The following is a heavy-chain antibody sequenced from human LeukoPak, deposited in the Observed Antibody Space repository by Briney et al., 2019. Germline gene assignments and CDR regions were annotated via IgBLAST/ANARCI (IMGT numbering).Heavy chain of an antibody. CDR1: GFTFSSYW. CDR2: IKQDGSAK. J-gene: IGHJ4*02. Sequence: GGSLRLSCAASGFTFSSYWMSWVRQAPGKGLEWVANIKQDGSAKYYVDSVKGRFTISRDNSKNTLYLQMNSLRAEDTAVYYCAKGKISVVVVITFDYWGQGTLVTVSS. V-gene: IGHV3-7*03. D-gene: IGHD3-22*01. CDR3: AKGKISVVVVITFDY.